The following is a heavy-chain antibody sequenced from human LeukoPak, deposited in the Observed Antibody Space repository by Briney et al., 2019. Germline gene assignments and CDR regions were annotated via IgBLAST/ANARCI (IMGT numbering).Heavy chain of an antibody. CDR3: ARVSDFWSGYSSTHDY. Sequence: ASVKVSCKASGGTFSSYAISWVRQAPGQGLEWMGGIIPIFGTANYAQKFQGRVTITADESTSTAYMELSGLRSEDTAVYYCARVSDFWSGYSSTHDYWGQGTLVTVSS. CDR2: IIPIFGTA. D-gene: IGHD3-3*01. V-gene: IGHV1-69*13. CDR1: GGTFSSYA. J-gene: IGHJ4*02.